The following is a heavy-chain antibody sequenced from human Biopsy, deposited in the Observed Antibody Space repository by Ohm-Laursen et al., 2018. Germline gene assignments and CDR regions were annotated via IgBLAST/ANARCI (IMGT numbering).Heavy chain of an antibody. CDR2: IIPIPNVA. CDR3: ARGEGSSWFDP. V-gene: IGHV1-69*10. Sequence: SVKVFCKASGYTFTNYGIGWVRQAPGQGLEWMGGIIPIPNVATYAQKFQGRITITADESTSTAYMELSSLTSDDTAVYFCARGEGSSWFDPWGHGTLVTVSS. J-gene: IGHJ5*02. CDR1: GYTFTNYG. D-gene: IGHD1-26*01.